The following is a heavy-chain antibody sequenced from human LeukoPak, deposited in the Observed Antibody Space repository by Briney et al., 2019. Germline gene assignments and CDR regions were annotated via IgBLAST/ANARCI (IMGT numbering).Heavy chain of an antibody. D-gene: IGHD3-22*01. CDR2: FDPEDGET. V-gene: IGHV1-24*01. Sequence: ASVKVSCKVSGYTLTELSMHWVRQAPGKGLGWMGGFDPEDGETIYAQKFQGRVTMTEDTSTDTAYMELSSLRSEDTAVYYCATVRNYDSSGYYYFDYWGQGALVTVSS. CDR3: ATVRNYDSSGYYYFDY. CDR1: GYTLTELS. J-gene: IGHJ4*02.